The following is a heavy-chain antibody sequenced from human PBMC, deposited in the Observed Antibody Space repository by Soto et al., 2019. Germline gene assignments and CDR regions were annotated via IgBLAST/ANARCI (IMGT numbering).Heavy chain of an antibody. D-gene: IGHD4-17*01. V-gene: IGHV4-59*08. J-gene: IGHJ6*03. CDR3: ARWTTRLLDGPTFYYYYYMDV. CDR1: GGSISSYY. Sequence: SETLSLTCTVSGGSISSYYWSWIRQPPGKGLEWIGYIYYSGSTNYNPSLKSRVTISVDTSKNQFSLKLSSVTAADTAVYYCARWTTRLLDGPTFYYYYYMDVWGKGTTVTVSS. CDR2: IYYSGST.